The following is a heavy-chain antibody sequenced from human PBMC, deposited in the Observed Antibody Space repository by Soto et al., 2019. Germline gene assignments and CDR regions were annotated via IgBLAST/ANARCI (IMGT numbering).Heavy chain of an antibody. Sequence: EVQLEESGGGLVQPGGSLRLSCVASGFTFSSNWVHWVRQAPGKGLVWVARINSEGSSTTYAESVKGRFTISSDNAKNTLFLQMNSLRAEDTAVYYCARSLPYYYNHYYMDVWGKGTTVTVSS. V-gene: IGHV3-74*01. CDR3: ARSLPYYYNHYYMDV. J-gene: IGHJ6*03. CDR1: GFTFSSNW. CDR2: INSEGSST.